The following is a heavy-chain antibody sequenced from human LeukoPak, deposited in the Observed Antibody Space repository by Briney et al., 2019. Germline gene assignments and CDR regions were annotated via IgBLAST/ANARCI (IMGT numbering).Heavy chain of an antibody. CDR2: INHSGST. CDR3: ARGQVLYGGYGSHFSYYYYTDV. CDR1: GGSFSGYY. V-gene: IGHV4-34*01. D-gene: IGHD5-12*01. Sequence: PSETLSLTCAVYGGSFSGYYWSWIRQPPGKGLEWIGEINHSGSTNYNPSLKSRVTISVDTSKNQFSLKLSSVTAADTAVYYCARGQVLYGGYGSHFSYYYYTDVWGKGTTVTVSS. J-gene: IGHJ6*03.